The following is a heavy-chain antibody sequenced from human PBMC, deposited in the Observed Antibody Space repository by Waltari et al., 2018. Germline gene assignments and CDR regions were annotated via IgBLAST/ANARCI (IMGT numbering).Heavy chain of an antibody. D-gene: IGHD1-26*01. CDR2: ISWNSGSI. Sequence: EVQLVESGGGLVQPGRSLRLSCAASGFTFDDYAKHWVRQAPGKGLEWVSGISWNSGSIGYADSVKGRFTISRDNAKNSLYLQMNSLRAEDTALYYCAKDRRVGATSGLFDYWGQGTLVTVSS. CDR3: AKDRRVGATSGLFDY. J-gene: IGHJ4*02. V-gene: IGHV3-9*01. CDR1: GFTFDDYA.